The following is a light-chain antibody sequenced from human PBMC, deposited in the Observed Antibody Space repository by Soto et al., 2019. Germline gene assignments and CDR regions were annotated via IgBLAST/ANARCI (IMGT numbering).Light chain of an antibody. CDR3: SSYTTSITWV. V-gene: IGLV2-14*01. CDR1: SSDVGAHNY. Sequence: QSVLTQPASVSGSPGQSITISCTGTSSDVGAHNYVSWYQKYPGKAPKLLIFGVTNRPSGVSDRFSGSKSGNTASLTISGLQAEDEADYYCSSYTTSITWVFGGGTKLTVL. J-gene: IGLJ3*02. CDR2: GVT.